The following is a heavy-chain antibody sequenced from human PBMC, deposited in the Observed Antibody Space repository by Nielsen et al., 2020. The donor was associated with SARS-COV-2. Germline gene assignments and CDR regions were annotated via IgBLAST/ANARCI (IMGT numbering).Heavy chain of an antibody. V-gene: IGHV3-11*05. J-gene: IGHJ4*02. CDR3: AREVLLWFGALDYFDY. CDR2: ISSSSSYT. D-gene: IGHD3-10*01. Sequence: GESLKISCTTSGFTFGDYTMSWIRQAPGKGLEWVSYISSSSSYTNYADSVKGRFTISRDNAKNSLYLQMNSLRAEDTAVYYCAREVLLWFGALDYFDYWGQGTLVTVSS. CDR1: GFTFGDYT.